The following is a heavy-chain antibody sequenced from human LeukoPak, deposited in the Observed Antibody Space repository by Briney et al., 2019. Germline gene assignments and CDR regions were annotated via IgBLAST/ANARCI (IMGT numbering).Heavy chain of an antibody. V-gene: IGHV3-11*04. Sequence: PGGSLRLSCAASGFTFSDYYMSWIRQAPGKGLEWVSYISSSGSTIYYADSVKGRFTISRDNAKKSLYLQMNSLRAEDTAVYYCARDRNYYDSSGYHRVDYWGQGTLVTVSS. CDR1: GFTFSDYY. D-gene: IGHD3-22*01. CDR2: ISSSGSTI. J-gene: IGHJ4*02. CDR3: ARDRNYYDSSGYHRVDY.